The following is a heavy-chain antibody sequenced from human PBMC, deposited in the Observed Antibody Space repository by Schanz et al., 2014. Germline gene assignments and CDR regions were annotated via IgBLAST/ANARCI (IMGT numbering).Heavy chain of an antibody. CDR3: ARRGSYNWFDP. D-gene: IGHD5-12*01. Sequence: QMQLQESGPGLVKPSETLSLTCTVSGGSISSSNYYWGWIRQPPGKGLEWIGSIYYSGNTYYNPSLMGRVTISVDTSKNQFSLELSSVTAADTAVYYCARRGSYNWFDPWGQGTLVTVSS. V-gene: IGHV4-39*01. CDR1: GGSISSSNYY. J-gene: IGHJ5*02. CDR2: IYYSGNT.